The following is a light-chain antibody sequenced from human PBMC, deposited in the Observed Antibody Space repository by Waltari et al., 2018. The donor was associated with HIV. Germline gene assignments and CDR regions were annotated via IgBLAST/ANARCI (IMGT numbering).Light chain of an antibody. CDR1: QSISTY. J-gene: IGKJ1*01. Sequence: DIQMTQSPSSLSASVGDRVTITCRASQSISTYLNWYQQKPGKAPKLLIYGASSLQSGVPSRFTGSGSGTDFTLTISSLQPGDFATYYCQQSYSAPPTFGQGTKVEIK. CDR2: GAS. CDR3: QQSYSAPPT. V-gene: IGKV1-39*01.